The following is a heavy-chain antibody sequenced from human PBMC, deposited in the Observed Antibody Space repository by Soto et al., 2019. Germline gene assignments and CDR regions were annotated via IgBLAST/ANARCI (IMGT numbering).Heavy chain of an antibody. CDR2: IYHTGNA. CDR3: ARDFFDSSDYTTNWFDP. D-gene: IGHD3-22*01. CDR1: GDSISNSRFY. V-gene: IGHV4-39*01. Sequence: SETLSLTCSVSGDSISNSRFYWAWIRQPPGGGLEWIGSIYHTGNAYYNPSLKSRVTISVDTSKNQFSLKLTSVTAADAALYYCARDFFDSSDYTTNWFDPWGQGTLVTVSS. J-gene: IGHJ5*02.